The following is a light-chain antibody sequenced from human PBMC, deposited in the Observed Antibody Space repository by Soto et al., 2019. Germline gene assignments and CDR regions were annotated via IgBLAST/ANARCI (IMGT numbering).Light chain of an antibody. CDR2: GVT. J-gene: IGLJ1*01. CDR1: SSDVGGYNY. V-gene: IGLV2-8*01. CDR3: NSYAGNNNFV. Sequence: QSVLTQPPSASGSPGQSVTISCTGTSSDVGGYNYVSWYQHHPGKAPKLMIYGVTKRPSGVPDRFSGSKSGNTASLTVSGLQTDDEADYYCNSYAGNNNFVFGTGTKVTVL.